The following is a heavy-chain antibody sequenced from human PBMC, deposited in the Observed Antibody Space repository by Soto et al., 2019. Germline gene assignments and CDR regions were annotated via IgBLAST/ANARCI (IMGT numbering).Heavy chain of an antibody. CDR3: ATGGPYADYLSDYFDY. D-gene: IGHD4-17*01. Sequence: QVQLVESGGGVVQPGRSLRLSCAASGFTFNSYGMHWVRQAPGKGLEWVTDISYDGSNKYYDDSVKGRFTISRDNSKNTLYLQMNSLRAEDTAVYYCATGGPYADYLSDYFDYWGQGTLVTVSS. CDR1: GFTFNSYG. CDR2: ISYDGSNK. J-gene: IGHJ4*02. V-gene: IGHV3-30*03.